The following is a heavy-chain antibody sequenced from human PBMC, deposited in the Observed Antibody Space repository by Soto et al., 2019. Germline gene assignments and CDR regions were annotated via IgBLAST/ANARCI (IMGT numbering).Heavy chain of an antibody. D-gene: IGHD3-10*01. J-gene: IGHJ4*02. V-gene: IGHV1-8*01. CDR1: GYSFTSLH. CDR2: MNPHSGET. CDR3: ARGSPGPVDH. Sequence: QVQLVQSGAEVSRPGASVKVSCKASGYSFTSLHFNWVRQATGQGLEWIGWMNPHSGETGYAQRFQGRVTMTRDISLSTAYMELRRLTSHDTAVYFCARGSPGPVDHWGQGTLVTVSS.